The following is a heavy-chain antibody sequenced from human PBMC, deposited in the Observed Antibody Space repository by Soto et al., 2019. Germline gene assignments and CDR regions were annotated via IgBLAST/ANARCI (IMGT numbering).Heavy chain of an antibody. V-gene: IGHV4-31*03. D-gene: IGHD1-7*01. CDR3: ARVVLELRGAFDI. J-gene: IGHJ3*02. Sequence: PSETLSLTCTVSGASISSAAYYWHLILQRPGEGLEWIRFISYSGTTYYNPSLESRVTISVDTSKNQFSLKLSSVTAADTAVYYCARVVLELRGAFDIWGQGTMVTVSS. CDR2: ISYSGTT. CDR1: GASISSAAYY.